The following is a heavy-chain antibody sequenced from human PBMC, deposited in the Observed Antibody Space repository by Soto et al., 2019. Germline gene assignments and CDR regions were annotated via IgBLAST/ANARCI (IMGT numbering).Heavy chain of an antibody. J-gene: IGHJ4*02. CDR2: IYHSGST. Sequence: SETLSLTCAVSGGSISSGGYSWSWIRQPPGKGLEWIGYIYHSGSTYYNPSLKSRVTISVDRSKNQFSLKLSSVTAADTAVYYCASSDYGDYPAFDYWGQGTLVNVS. V-gene: IGHV4-30-2*01. CDR1: GGSISSGGYS. D-gene: IGHD4-17*01. CDR3: ASSDYGDYPAFDY.